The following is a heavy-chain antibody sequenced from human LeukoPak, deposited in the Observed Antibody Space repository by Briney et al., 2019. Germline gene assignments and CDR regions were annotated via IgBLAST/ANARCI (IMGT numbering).Heavy chain of an antibody. CDR2: VTSASINT. CDR3: VKDFITVAQNDAFDI. D-gene: IGHD6-19*01. J-gene: IGHJ3*02. Sequence: GGSLRLSCAASGFTFISFAMNWVRQAPGKGLEWVSGVTSASINTYYADSVKGRFTISRDNSKNTLFLQMRSLRAEDTATYYCVKDFITVAQNDAFDIWGQGTMVTVSS. V-gene: IGHV3-23*03. CDR1: GFTFISFA.